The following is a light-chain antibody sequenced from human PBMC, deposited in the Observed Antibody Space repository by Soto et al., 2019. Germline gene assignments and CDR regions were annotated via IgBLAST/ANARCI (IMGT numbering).Light chain of an antibody. J-gene: IGKJ1*01. CDR3: QQANTFPWT. V-gene: IGKV1-12*01. CDR2: AAS. Sequence: DIQLTQSPSSVSASVGDRVTITCRASQDISTRLAWYQQKPGTAPKLLIYAASTLLSGVPSRFSGSGSGTDFSLTVSSLQPEDLAPYFCQQANTFPWTFGQGTKVGIK. CDR1: QDISTR.